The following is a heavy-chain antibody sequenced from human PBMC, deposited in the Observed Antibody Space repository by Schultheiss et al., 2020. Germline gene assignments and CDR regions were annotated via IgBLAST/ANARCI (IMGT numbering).Heavy chain of an antibody. CDR2: IYYSGST. Sequence: SQTLSPTCTVSGGSISSSSYYWGWIRQHPGKGLEWIGYIYYSGSTYYNPSLKSRVTISVDTSKNQFSLKLSSVTAADTAVYYCASMGTGSNTLNWFDPWGQGTMVTVSS. V-gene: IGHV4-31*03. CDR1: GGSISSSSYY. D-gene: IGHD3/OR15-3a*01. J-gene: IGHJ5*02. CDR3: ASMGTGSNTLNWFDP.